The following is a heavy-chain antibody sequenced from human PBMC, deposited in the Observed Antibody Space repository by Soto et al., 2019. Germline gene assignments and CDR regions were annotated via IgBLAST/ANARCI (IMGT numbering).Heavy chain of an antibody. Sequence: QGQLVQSGAEVKKPGASVKVSCKASGYTFTRYGIIWVRQAPGQGLEWMGWISDYNGETNYAQKFKGRVTMTIDTSTSTAYMELRSLTSDDTAVYYCATNGQPPYYYYAMDVWGQGTTVTVSS. CDR1: GYTFTRYG. CDR3: ATNGQPPYYYYAMDV. V-gene: IGHV1-18*01. D-gene: IGHD2-8*01. CDR2: ISDYNGET. J-gene: IGHJ6*02.